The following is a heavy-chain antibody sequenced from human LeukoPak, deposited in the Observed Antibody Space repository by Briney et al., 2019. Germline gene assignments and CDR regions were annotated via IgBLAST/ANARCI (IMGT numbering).Heavy chain of an antibody. V-gene: IGHV3-30*18. J-gene: IGHJ6*02. CDR1: GFTFSIYG. Sequence: PGGSLRLSCAASGFTFSIYGMHWVRQAPGKALEWVAVISYDGSNKYYADSVKGRFTISRDNSKNTLYLQMNSLRAEDTAVYYCAKDQRKQWLVLGYYYYGMDVWGQGTTVTVSS. CDR2: ISYDGSNK. CDR3: AKDQRKQWLVLGYYYYGMDV. D-gene: IGHD6-19*01.